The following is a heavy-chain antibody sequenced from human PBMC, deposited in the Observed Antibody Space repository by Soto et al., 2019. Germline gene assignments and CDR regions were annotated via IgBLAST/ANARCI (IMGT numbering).Heavy chain of an antibody. CDR3: ARHVEDDTHYYGRDV. J-gene: IGHJ6*02. V-gene: IGHV5-51*01. CDR1: GYSFTSYW. CDR2: IYPGDSDT. D-gene: IGHD1-1*01. Sequence: PGESLKISCKGSGYSFTSYWIGWVRQMPGKGLEWMGIIYPGDSDTRYSPSFQGQVTISADKSISTAYLQWSSLKASDTAMYYCARHVEDDTHYYGRDVWGQGTPGTVS.